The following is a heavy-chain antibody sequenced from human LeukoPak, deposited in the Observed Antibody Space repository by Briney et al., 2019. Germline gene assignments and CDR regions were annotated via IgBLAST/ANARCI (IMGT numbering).Heavy chain of an antibody. CDR1: GFTFGSYA. Sequence: GGSLRLSCAASGFTFGSYAMGWVRQVPGKGLEWVSSISGSGGNTNYADSVKGRFTVSRDNSKNTLSLRMDSLRAEDTALYYCAKSGCSSTSCYLWDVWGKGTTVTVSS. J-gene: IGHJ6*04. D-gene: IGHD2-2*01. V-gene: IGHV3-23*01. CDR3: AKSGCSSTSCYLWDV. CDR2: ISGSGGNT.